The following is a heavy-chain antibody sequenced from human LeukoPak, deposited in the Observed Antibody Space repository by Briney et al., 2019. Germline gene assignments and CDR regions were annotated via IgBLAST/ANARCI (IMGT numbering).Heavy chain of an antibody. D-gene: IGHD3-9*01. Sequence: VSGPTLVNPTQTLTLTCTFSGFSLSTSGVGVGWIRQPPGKALEWLALIYWDDDKRYSPSLKSRLTITKDTSKNQVVLTMTNMDPVDTATYYCAHITFVLDILTGYSLEYFQHWGQGTLVTVSS. J-gene: IGHJ1*01. CDR2: IYWDDDK. CDR1: GFSLSTSGVG. CDR3: AHITFVLDILTGYSLEYFQH. V-gene: IGHV2-5*02.